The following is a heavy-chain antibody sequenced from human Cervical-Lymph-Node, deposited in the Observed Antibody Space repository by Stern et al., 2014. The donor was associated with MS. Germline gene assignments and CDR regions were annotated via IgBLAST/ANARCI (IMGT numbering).Heavy chain of an antibody. Sequence: EVQLVESGGGVIQPGGSLRLSCTASGFTVSRDYMTWVRQAPGKGLEWVVLITNVGITCYTDSVKGRFTITRDDSKNTVYLHMTSLRAEDTAMYYCARDTSSPERSDWWGQGTLVTVSS. V-gene: IGHV3-53*01. CDR2: ITNVGIT. D-gene: IGHD1-1*01. CDR1: GFTVSRDY. CDR3: ARDTSSPERSDW. J-gene: IGHJ4*02.